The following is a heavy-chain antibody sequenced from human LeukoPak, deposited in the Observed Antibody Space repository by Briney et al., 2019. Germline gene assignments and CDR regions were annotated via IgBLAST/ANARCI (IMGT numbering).Heavy chain of an antibody. V-gene: IGHV5-51*01. CDR1: GSNFISYW. J-gene: IGHJ4*02. D-gene: IGHD1-1*01. Sequence: GASLQISCKGSGSNFISYWIGWVRPLPGKGLGWMGIIYPGDSDSRYSPSFQGQVTISADKSISTAYLQWSSLKASDTAMYYGARHVRGTTVTTDWGRGTLVTVSS. CDR2: IYPGDSDS. CDR3: ARHVRGTTVTTD.